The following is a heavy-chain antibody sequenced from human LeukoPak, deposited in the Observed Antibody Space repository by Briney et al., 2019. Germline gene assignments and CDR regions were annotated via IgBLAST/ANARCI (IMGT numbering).Heavy chain of an antibody. CDR3: ARRHMVRGIDY. J-gene: IGHJ4*02. D-gene: IGHD3-10*01. CDR2: IYYSGST. CDR1: GGSISSSSYY. V-gene: IGHV4-39*01. Sequence: PSETLSLTCTVSGGSISSSSYYWGWIRQPPGKGLEWIGSIYYSGSTYYNPSLKSRVTIAVYTSKNQFSLKLSSVTAADTAVYYCARRHMVRGIDYWGQGTLVTVSS.